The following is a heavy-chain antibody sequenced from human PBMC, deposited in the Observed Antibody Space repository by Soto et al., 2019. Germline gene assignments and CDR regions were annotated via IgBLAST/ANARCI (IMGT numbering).Heavy chain of an antibody. CDR1: GASINSGSYY. Sequence: QVQLQESGPGLVKPSQTLSLTCTVSGASINSGSYYWSWIRQHPGRGLEWIGYISYIGSTYYNPSLKSRVTVAFDTAKNQFSLKLSSVTAADTAVYYWARELNGDYIDLWGQGTLGTLSS. V-gene: IGHV4-31*03. J-gene: IGHJ4*02. D-gene: IGHD3-10*01. CDR3: ARELNGDYIDL. CDR2: ISYIGST.